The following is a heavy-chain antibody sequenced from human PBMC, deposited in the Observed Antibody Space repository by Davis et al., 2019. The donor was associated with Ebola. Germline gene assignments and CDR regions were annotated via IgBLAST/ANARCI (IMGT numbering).Heavy chain of an antibody. CDR2: IKQDGSER. D-gene: IGHD3-10*01. Sequence: GGSLRLSCAASGFTFSGSAMHWVRQAPGKGLQWVANIKQDGSERSYVDSVKGRFTISRDNSKNSLYLHMNSLRAEDTAVYYCARVMVQGGGPLFDHWGQGALVTVS. CDR1: GFTFSGSA. CDR3: ARVMVQGGGPLFDH. J-gene: IGHJ4*02. V-gene: IGHV3-7*01.